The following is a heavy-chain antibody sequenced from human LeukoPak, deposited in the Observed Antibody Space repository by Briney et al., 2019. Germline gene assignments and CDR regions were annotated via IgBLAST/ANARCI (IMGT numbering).Heavy chain of an antibody. D-gene: IGHD5-18*01. J-gene: IGHJ4*02. CDR1: GITFSGYW. CDR2: INEDGGET. Sequence: GGSLRLSCASPGITFSGYWMSWVRQAPGKGLEWVANINEDGGETHYVDSVKGRFTISRDNAKNSLYLQMNNLRAEDTAAYYCARPKRGYNYGSFDYWGQGTLVTVSS. CDR3: ARPKRGYNYGSFDY. V-gene: IGHV3-7*04.